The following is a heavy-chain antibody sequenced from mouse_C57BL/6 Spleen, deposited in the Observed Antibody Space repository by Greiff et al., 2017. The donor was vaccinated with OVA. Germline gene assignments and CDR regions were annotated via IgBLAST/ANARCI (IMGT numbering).Heavy chain of an antibody. CDR3: ARDSQLYFDY. V-gene: IGHV5-16*01. D-gene: IGHD4-1*02. CDR1: GFTFSDYY. Sequence: EVKVVESEGGLVQPGSSMKLSCTASGFTFSDYYMAWVRQVPEKGLEWVANINYDGSSTYYLDSLKSRFIISRDNAKNILYLQMSSLKSEDTATYYCARDSQLYFDYWGQGTTLTVSS. CDR2: INYDGSST. J-gene: IGHJ2*01.